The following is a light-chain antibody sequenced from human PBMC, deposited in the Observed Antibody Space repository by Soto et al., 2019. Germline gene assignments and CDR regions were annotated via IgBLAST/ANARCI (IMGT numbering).Light chain of an antibody. V-gene: IGKV3-20*01. CDR2: GVS. CDR1: QSVGDTF. J-gene: IGKJ1*01. Sequence: EIVLTQSPGTLSLSPGEKATLSCRASQSVGDTFLSWYQQKPGLAPRLLIYGVSNRATGIPDRFSGSGSGTDFILTIIRLEPEDFALYYCGQFVSSPPRTFGQGTKVEIK. CDR3: GQFVSSPPRT.